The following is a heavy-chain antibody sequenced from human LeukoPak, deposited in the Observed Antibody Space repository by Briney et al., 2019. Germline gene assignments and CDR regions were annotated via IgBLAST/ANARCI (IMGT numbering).Heavy chain of an antibody. V-gene: IGHV4-39*01. CDR3: ARQPRNSDYVWGSY. CDR2: IYYSGST. D-gene: IGHD3-16*01. J-gene: IGHJ4*02. CDR1: GGSISSSSYY. Sequence: PSETLSLTCTVSGGSISSSSYYWGWVRQPPGKGLEWLGCIYYSGSTYYSPSLESRVTISVDTSKNQFSLKLTSVTASDTAVYYCARQPRNSDYVWGSYWGQGTLVTVSS.